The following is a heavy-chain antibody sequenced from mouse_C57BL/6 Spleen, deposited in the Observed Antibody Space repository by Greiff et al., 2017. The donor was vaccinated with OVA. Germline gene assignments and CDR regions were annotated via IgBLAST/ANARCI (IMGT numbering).Heavy chain of an antibody. CDR3: AKHDGYWYFDV. CDR1: GFSLTSYG. CDR2: IWRGGST. D-gene: IGHD2-3*01. J-gene: IGHJ1*03. V-gene: IGHV2-5*01. Sequence: VQLQQSGPGLVQPSQRLSITCTVSGFSLTSYGVHWVRQSPGQGLEWLGVIWRGGSTDYNAALMSRLGITKDNSKSQVFLKMNRLQADDTAIYYCAKHDGYWYFDVWGTGTTVTVSS.